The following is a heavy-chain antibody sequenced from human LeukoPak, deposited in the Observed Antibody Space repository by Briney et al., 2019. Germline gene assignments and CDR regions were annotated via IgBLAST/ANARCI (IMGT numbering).Heavy chain of an antibody. CDR1: GGSISSYY. V-gene: IGHV4-59*12. D-gene: IGHD3-3*01. J-gene: IGHJ4*02. Sequence: PSETLSLTCSVSGGSISSYYWSWIRQPPGKGLEWIGYIYYSGTTNYNPSLKSRVTISVDTSKNQFSLKLSSVTAADSAVYYCAREGTWSGYFDYWGQGTLVTVSS. CDR3: AREGTWSGYFDY. CDR2: IYYSGTT.